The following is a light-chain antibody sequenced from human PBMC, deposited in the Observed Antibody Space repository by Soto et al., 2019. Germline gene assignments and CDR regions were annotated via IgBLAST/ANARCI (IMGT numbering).Light chain of an antibody. CDR2: RND. Sequence: QPVLTQPPSASGTPGQRVTISCSGSTSNLGSNFVYWYQQVPGAAPKLLISRNDQRPSGVPDRFSGSKSGTSASLAISGLRSEDEADYHCAAWDDSLSGVVFGGGTKL. J-gene: IGLJ3*02. V-gene: IGLV1-47*01. CDR1: TSNLGSNF. CDR3: AAWDDSLSGVV.